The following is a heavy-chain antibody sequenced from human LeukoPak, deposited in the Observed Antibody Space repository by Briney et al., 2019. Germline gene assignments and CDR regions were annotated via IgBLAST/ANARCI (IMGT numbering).Heavy chain of an antibody. Sequence: SETLSLTCAVYGGSFSGYYWSWIRQPPGKGLEWIGEINHSGSTNYNPSLKSRVTISVDTSKNQFSLKLSSVTAADTAVYYCASLGEVVFGMDVWGQGTTVTVSS. D-gene: IGHD6-6*01. CDR3: ASLGEVVFGMDV. J-gene: IGHJ6*02. CDR1: GGSFSGYY. CDR2: INHSGST. V-gene: IGHV4-34*01.